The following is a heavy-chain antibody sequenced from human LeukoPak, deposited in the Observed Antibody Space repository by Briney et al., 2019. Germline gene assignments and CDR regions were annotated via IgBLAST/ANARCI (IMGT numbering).Heavy chain of an antibody. CDR2: ISSSSSYI. V-gene: IGHV3-21*01. CDR1: GFTFSSYS. CDR3: ARGGYSYGYWDYYYYYYMDV. D-gene: IGHD5-18*01. Sequence: GGSLRLSCAASGFTFSSYSMNWVRQAPGKGLEWVSSISSSSSYIYYADSVKGRFTISRDNAKNSLYLQMNSLRAEDTAVYYCARGGYSYGYWDYYYYYYMDVWGKGTTVTVSS. J-gene: IGHJ6*03.